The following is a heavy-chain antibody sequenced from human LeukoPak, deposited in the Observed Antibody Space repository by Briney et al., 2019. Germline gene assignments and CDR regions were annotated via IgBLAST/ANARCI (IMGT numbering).Heavy chain of an antibody. D-gene: IGHD3-3*02. V-gene: IGHV1-2*02. Sequence: ASVKVSCTASGYTFTGYYMHWVRQAPGKGLEWMGWINSNSGGTHYAHRFQGMVTMTRDTYNSTAYMELSRLRADEKAVYYCERGDRILVNNWFDLWGQGTLVTVSS. CDR1: GYTFTGYY. CDR2: INSNSGGT. J-gene: IGHJ5*02. CDR3: ERGDRILVNNWFDL.